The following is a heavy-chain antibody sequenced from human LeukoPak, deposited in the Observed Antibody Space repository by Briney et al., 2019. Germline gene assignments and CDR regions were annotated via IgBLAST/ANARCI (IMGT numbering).Heavy chain of an antibody. V-gene: IGHV3-48*03. CDR1: GFXFSSYE. J-gene: IGHJ6*02. D-gene: IGHD3-10*01. CDR2: ISSSGSTI. Sequence: PGGSLRLSCAASGFXFSSYEINWVRQAPGKGLEWVSYISSSGSTIYYADSVKGRFTISRDNAKNSPYLQMNSLRAEDTAVYYCARDCAYYYGSGSRDYYGMDVWGQGTTVTVSS. CDR3: ARDCAYYYGSGSRDYYGMDV.